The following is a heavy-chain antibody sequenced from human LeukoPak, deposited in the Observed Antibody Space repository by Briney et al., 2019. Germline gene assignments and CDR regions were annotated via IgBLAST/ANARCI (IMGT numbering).Heavy chain of an antibody. J-gene: IGHJ4*02. CDR3: TRSLDR. CDR2: IKQDGSEK. V-gene: IGHV3-7*01. CDR1: GFTFSSYG. Sequence: GGSLRLSCAASGFTFSSYGMHWVRQAPGKGLEWVANIKQDGSEKNCLDSVKGRFTISRDNAQNSLYLQMNSLRVEDTAVYYCTRSLDRWGQGTLVTVSS. D-gene: IGHD2-2*03.